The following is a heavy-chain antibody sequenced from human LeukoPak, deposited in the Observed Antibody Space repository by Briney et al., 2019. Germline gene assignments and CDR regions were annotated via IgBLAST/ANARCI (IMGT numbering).Heavy chain of an antibody. V-gene: IGHV1-18*01. D-gene: IGHD2-21*02. CDR1: GYTFTSYG. Sequence: ASVKVSCKASGYTFTSYGISWVRQAPGQGLEWMGWISAYNGNTNYAQKLQGRVTMTTDTSTSTVYMELSSLRSEDTAVYYCAREPTYCGGDCYSRTYYYYYMDVWGKGTTVTISS. CDR3: AREPTYCGGDCYSRTYYYYYMDV. CDR2: ISAYNGNT. J-gene: IGHJ6*03.